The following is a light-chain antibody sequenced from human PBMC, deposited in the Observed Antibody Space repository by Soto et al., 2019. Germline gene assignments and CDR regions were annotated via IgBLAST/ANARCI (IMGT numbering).Light chain of an antibody. CDR2: GAI. J-gene: IGKJ1*01. CDR3: QQYHSPPLT. CDR1: QNIRSNY. V-gene: IGKV3-20*01. Sequence: EIVLTQSPGTLSLSPGQRATLSCRASQNIRSNYVAWFQQKPGQPPRLLIYGAINRASGIPDRFSGSGSGTEFTLTISSLEPEDFVVYYCQQYHSPPLTFGQGTKVDIK.